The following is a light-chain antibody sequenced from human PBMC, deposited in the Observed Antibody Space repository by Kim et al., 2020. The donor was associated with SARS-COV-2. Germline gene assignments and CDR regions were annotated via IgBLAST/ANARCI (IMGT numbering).Light chain of an antibody. CDR1: SSDVGGYNY. Sequence: GQSVTISCTGTSSDVGGYNYVSWYQQHPGKAPKLTIYEVSKRPSGVPDRFSGSKSGNTASLTVSGLQAEDEADYYCSSYAGSNNVIFGGGTKLTVL. CDR2: EVS. V-gene: IGLV2-8*01. J-gene: IGLJ2*01. CDR3: SSYAGSNNVI.